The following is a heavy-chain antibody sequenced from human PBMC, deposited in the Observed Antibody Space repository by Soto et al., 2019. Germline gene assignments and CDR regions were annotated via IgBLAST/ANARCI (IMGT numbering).Heavy chain of an antibody. CDR1: AYSISSGYY. CDR3: ARGDSRGSYFY. Sequence: PSETLSLTCAVSAYSISSGYYWGLIRQPPGKGLEWIGSIYHSGSTYYNPSLKSRVTISVDTSKNQFSLKLSSVTAADTAVYYCARGDSRGSYFYWGQGTLVTVSS. D-gene: IGHD1-26*01. J-gene: IGHJ4*02. V-gene: IGHV4-38-2*01. CDR2: IYHSGST.